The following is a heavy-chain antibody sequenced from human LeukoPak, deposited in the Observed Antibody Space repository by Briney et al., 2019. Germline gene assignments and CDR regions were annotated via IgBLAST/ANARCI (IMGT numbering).Heavy chain of an antibody. J-gene: IGHJ4*02. CDR1: GFPFSSYG. CDR2: ISNGSTYT. V-gene: IGHV3-21*05. CDR3: ARERGRTTVTWFYFDY. D-gene: IGHD4-17*01. Sequence: GGSLRLSCAASGFPFSSYGMAWVRQAPGKGLEWVSYISNGSTYTNYADSVKGRFTISRDNAKNSLYLQMNSLRAEDTAVYYCARERGRTTVTWFYFDYWGQRTLVTVSS.